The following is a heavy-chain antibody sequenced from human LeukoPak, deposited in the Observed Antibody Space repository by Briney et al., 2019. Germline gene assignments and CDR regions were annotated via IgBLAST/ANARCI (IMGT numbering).Heavy chain of an antibody. Sequence: PGGSLRLSCAASEFSVGSNYMTWVRQAPGKGLEWVSLIYSGGSTYYADSVKGRFTISRDNSKNTLYLQMNSLRAEDTALYYCTRLSGSWDAFDIWGQGTMVTVSS. CDR2: IYSGGST. D-gene: IGHD6-13*01. CDR1: EFSVGSNY. CDR3: TRLSGSWDAFDI. V-gene: IGHV3-66*01. J-gene: IGHJ3*02.